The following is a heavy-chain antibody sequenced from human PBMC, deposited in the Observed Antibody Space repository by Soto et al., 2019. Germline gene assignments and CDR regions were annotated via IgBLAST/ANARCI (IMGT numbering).Heavy chain of an antibody. D-gene: IGHD3-22*01. V-gene: IGHV5-10-1*01. CDR3: ARQTYYDYSSANYQYYFDS. J-gene: IGHJ4*02. CDR1: GYSFTGYW. CDR2: IDPSDSYT. Sequence: PGESLKISCKGSGYSFTGYWISWVRQMPGKGLEWMGRIDPSDSYTNYSPSFQGHVTISVAKAISTAYLQWSSLKASDTAMYYCARQTYYDYSSANYQYYFDSWGQGTLVTVSS.